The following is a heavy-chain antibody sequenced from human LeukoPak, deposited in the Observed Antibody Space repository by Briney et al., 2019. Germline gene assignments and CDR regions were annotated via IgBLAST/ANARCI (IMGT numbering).Heavy chain of an antibody. V-gene: IGHV3-21*01. CDR1: GFTFSSYS. Sequence: GGSLRLSCAASGFTFSSYSMNWVRQAPGKGLEWVSSISSSSSYIYYADSVKGRFTISRDNAKNSLYLQMNSLRAEDTAVYYCARGPFYYYDSSGYYESLYYFDYWGQGTLVTVSS. CDR2: ISSSSSYI. CDR3: ARGPFYYYDSSGYYESLYYFDY. J-gene: IGHJ4*02. D-gene: IGHD3-22*01.